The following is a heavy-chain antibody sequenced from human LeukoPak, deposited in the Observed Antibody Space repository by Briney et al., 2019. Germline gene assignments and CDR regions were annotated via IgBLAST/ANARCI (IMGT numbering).Heavy chain of an antibody. CDR2: ISGSGGTT. J-gene: IGHJ5*02. CDR3: TRTAQYTCFDP. Sequence: GGSLRLSCAASGFTFSSYSMSWVRQAPGKGLELVSAISGSGGTTIYADSVKGRFTISRDNSKNTLYLQMDSLRAEDTAIYYVTRTAQYTCFDPWGQGTLVTVSS. D-gene: IGHD1-7*01. V-gene: IGHV3-23*01. CDR1: GFTFSSYS.